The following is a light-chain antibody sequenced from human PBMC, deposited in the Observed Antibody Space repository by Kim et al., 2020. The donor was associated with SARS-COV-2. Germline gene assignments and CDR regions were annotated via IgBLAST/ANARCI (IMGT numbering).Light chain of an antibody. V-gene: IGLV1-51*01. CDR1: SSNIGKNF. Sequence: GQKVTISCSGSSSNIGKNFVSWYQHLPGTAPKLLIYDNNKRPSGIPDRFSGSKSGTSATLDITGLQTGDEADYYCGTWDSSLSVGVFGGGTQLTVL. CDR3: GTWDSSLSVGV. J-gene: IGLJ3*02. CDR2: DNN.